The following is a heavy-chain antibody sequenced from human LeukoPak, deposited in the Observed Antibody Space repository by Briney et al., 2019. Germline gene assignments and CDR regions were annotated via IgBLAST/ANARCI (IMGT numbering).Heavy chain of an antibody. Sequence: ASVKVSCKASGYTFTSYGISWVRQAPGQGLEWMGWISAYNGNTNYAQKLQGRVTMTTDTSTSTAYMELRSLRSDDTAVYYCARDKNRYCSGGSCYLFYWGQGTLVTVSS. CDR3: ARDKNRYCSGGSCYLFY. V-gene: IGHV1-18*01. CDR2: ISAYNGNT. J-gene: IGHJ4*02. D-gene: IGHD2-15*01. CDR1: GYTFTSYG.